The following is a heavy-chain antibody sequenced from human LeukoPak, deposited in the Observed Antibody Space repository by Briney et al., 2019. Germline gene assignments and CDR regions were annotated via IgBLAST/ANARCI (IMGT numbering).Heavy chain of an antibody. V-gene: IGHV1-2*02. J-gene: IGHJ4*02. CDR2: INPNSGFT. CDR1: GYTFTGYY. Sequence: ASVKVSFTSSGYTFTGYYMHWVRQAPGQGLEWMGWINPNSGFTNYAQKFQGRVTMTGDTSISTVYMELSRLRSDDTAVYYCTRDHHRAAGGTDYWGQGSLVSVSS. D-gene: IGHD6-13*01. CDR3: TRDHHRAAGGTDY.